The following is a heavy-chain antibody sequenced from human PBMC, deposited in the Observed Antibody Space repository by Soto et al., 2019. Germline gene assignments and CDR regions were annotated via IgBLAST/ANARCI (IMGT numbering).Heavy chain of an antibody. J-gene: IGHJ4*02. Sequence: EVQLVQSGGGLVQPGGSLGLSCTASGFTFSSYSMPWVRLSPGKGLEWVSAASGRGDRTYYADSVSGRFTISRDNSKNTLFLQMNYLRVEDTAIYYCAKDMGTGWEHYQLFDYWGQGVLVTVSS. CDR1: GFTFSSYS. CDR3: AKDMGTGWEHYQLFDY. CDR2: ASGRGDRT. V-gene: IGHV3-23*04. D-gene: IGHD1-26*01.